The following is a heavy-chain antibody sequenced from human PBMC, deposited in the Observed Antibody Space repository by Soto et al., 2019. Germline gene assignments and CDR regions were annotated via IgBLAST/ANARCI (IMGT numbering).Heavy chain of an antibody. J-gene: IGHJ4*02. CDR2: INHGGIT. CDR1: GGSFSGSY. V-gene: IGHV4-34*01. CDR3: AGTTPHFAY. D-gene: IGHD2-2*01. Sequence: PSETLSLTCAVYGGSFSGSYWTWIRQPPGKGLEWLGEINHGGITNYDPSLKSRVTISIDTSKTQFSLNLGSVTAADTAVYYCAGTTPHFAYWGQGTLVTVSS.